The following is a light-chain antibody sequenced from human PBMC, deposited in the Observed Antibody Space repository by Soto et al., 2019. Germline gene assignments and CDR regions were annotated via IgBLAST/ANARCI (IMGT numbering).Light chain of an antibody. Sequence: DVVMTQSPLSLPVTLGQPASISCRSSQSLVYSDGNTYLNWFQQRPGQSPRRLIYKVSNRDPGVPDRFSGSGSGTDFTLKISRVEAEDLGVYYCMQGTQWPWTFGQGTKVEIK. CDR2: KVS. CDR3: MQGTQWPWT. J-gene: IGKJ1*01. V-gene: IGKV2-30*01. CDR1: QSLVYSDGNTY.